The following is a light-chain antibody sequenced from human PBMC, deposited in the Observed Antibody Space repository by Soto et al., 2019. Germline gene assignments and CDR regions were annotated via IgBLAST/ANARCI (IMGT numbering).Light chain of an antibody. V-gene: IGKV1-5*01. CDR2: HAS. CDR3: QQHNSFSIT. CDR1: QNIGRW. Sequence: DIQMTQSPPSVSASVGDRVTISCRASQNIGRWLAWYQQKPGTAPNLLIYHASNLRGGVPSRFSGGGSGTEFTLTINSLQADDFATYYCQQHNSFSITFGQGTRLEIK. J-gene: IGKJ5*01.